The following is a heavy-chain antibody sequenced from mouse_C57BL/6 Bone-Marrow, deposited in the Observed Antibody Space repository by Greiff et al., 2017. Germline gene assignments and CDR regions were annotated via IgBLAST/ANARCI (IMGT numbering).Heavy chain of an antibody. D-gene: IGHD1-1*01. CDR2: IYPSDSET. Sequence: QVQLQQPGAELVRPGSSVKLSCKASGYTFTSYWMDWVKQRPGQGLEWIGNIYPSDSETHYNQKFKDKATLTVDKSSSTAYMQLSSLTSEDSAVYYCARGYGSSIYAMDHWGQGTSGTVSS. V-gene: IGHV1-61*01. CDR1: GYTFTSYW. J-gene: IGHJ4*01. CDR3: ARGYGSSIYAMDH.